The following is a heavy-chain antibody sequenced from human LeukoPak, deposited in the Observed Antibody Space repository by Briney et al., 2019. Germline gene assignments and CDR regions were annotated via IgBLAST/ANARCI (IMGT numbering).Heavy chain of an antibody. CDR3: ARAYDILTGPGAYDY. D-gene: IGHD3-9*01. CDR1: GFTVSSNY. CDR2: IYSGGST. J-gene: IGHJ4*02. V-gene: IGHV3-53*01. Sequence: GGSLRLSCAASGFTVSSNYMSWVRQAPGKGLEWVSVIYSGGSTYYADSVKGRFTISRDNSKNTLYLQMNSLRAEDTAVYYCARAYDILTGPGAYDYWGQGTLVTVSS.